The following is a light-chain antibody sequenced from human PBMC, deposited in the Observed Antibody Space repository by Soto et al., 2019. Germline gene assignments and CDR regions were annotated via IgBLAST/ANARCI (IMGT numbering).Light chain of an antibody. CDR3: QQYGSSSYT. Sequence: EIVLTQSPGTLSLSPGERATLSCRASQSVSSSYLAWYQQKPGQAPRLLIYDASSRANGIPDRFSGSGSGTDFTLNISRLEAEDFAVYYCQQYGSSSYTFGQGTKLEIK. J-gene: IGKJ2*01. CDR2: DAS. CDR1: QSVSSSY. V-gene: IGKV3-20*01.